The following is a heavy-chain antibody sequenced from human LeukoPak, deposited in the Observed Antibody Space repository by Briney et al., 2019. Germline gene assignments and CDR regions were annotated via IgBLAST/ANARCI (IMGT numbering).Heavy chain of an antibody. CDR1: GFIFDDYA. CDR3: ASITIFGSLKDY. J-gene: IGHJ4*02. D-gene: IGHD3-3*01. Sequence: GGSLRLSCAASGFIFDDYAMHWVRQAPGKGLEWVSGISWNSGSIGYADSVKGRFTISRDNAKNSLYLQMNSLRAEDTAVYYCASITIFGSLKDYWGQGTLVTVSS. V-gene: IGHV3-9*01. CDR2: ISWNSGSI.